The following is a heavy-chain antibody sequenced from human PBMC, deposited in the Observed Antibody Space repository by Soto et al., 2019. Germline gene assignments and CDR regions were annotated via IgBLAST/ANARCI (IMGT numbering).Heavy chain of an antibody. J-gene: IGHJ4*02. CDR1: GFTFSSYG. D-gene: IGHD6-13*01. V-gene: IGHV3-30*18. CDR2: ISYDGSNK. Sequence: QVQLVESGGGVVQPGRSLRLSCAASGFTFSSYGMHWVRQAPGKGLEWVAVISYDGSNKYYADSVKGRFTISRDNSKNTXYLXMNSLRAEDTAVYYCAKDRRLYGREQQLAPSYFDYWGQGTLVTVSS. CDR3: AKDRRLYGREQQLAPSYFDY.